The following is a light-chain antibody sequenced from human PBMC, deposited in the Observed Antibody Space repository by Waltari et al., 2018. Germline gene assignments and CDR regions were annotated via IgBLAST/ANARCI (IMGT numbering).Light chain of an antibody. CDR1: QGVGKY. CDR2: HAS. J-gene: IGKJ1*01. V-gene: IGKV3-20*01. CDR3: QKYDFLPAT. Sequence: EIVLTQSPGTLSLSPGERATLSCRASQGVGKYLAWYQQSPGQAPRLLLYHASIRATGIPDRFSGSGCGTDFSLTISRLEPEDFAVYYCQKYDFLPATFGQGTTVEIK.